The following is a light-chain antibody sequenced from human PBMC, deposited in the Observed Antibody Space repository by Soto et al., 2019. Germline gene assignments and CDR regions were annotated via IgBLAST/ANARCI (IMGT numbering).Light chain of an antibody. V-gene: IGKV1-27*01. CDR1: QGISNY. J-gene: IGKJ1*01. CDR2: AAS. CDR3: QKYNTAPQT. Sequence: IQMAQSPSTLSGSVGDRVIITCRASQGISNYLAWYQQKPGKVPKLLIYAASTLQSGVPSRFSGSGSGTDFTLTISSLQPEDVATYYCQKYNTAPQTFGQGTKVDI.